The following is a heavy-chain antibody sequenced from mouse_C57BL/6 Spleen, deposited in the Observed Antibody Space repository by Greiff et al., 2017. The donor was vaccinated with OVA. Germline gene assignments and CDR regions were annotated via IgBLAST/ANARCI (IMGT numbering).Heavy chain of an antibody. CDR3: AREGRRAMDY. J-gene: IGHJ4*01. D-gene: IGHD3-3*01. Sequence: VQRVESGAELVKPGASVKLSCKASGYTFTSYWMHWVKQRPGQGLEWIGMIHPNSGSTNYNEKFKSKATLTVDKSSSTAYMQLSSLTSEDSAVYYCAREGRRAMDYWGQGTSVTVSS. CDR2: IHPNSGST. V-gene: IGHV1-64*01. CDR1: GYTFTSYW.